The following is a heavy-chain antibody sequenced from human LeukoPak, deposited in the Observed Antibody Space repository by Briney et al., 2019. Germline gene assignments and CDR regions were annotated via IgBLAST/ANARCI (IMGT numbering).Heavy chain of an antibody. D-gene: IGHD3-10*01. J-gene: IGHJ4*02. Sequence: GGSLRLSCAASGFTSSSYGMHWVRQAPGKGLEWVAFIRYDGSNKYYADSVKGRFTISRDNSKNTLYLQMNSLRAEDTAVYYCANQGPGWDGSGPFDYWGQGTPVTVSS. V-gene: IGHV3-30*02. CDR1: GFTSSSYG. CDR2: IRYDGSNK. CDR3: ANQGPGWDGSGPFDY.